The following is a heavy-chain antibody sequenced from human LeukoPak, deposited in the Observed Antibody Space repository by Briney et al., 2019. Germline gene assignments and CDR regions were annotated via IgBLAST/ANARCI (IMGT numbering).Heavy chain of an antibody. CDR2: ISSSGSTI. Sequence: GGSLRLSCAASGFTFTSHAMTWVRQAPGKGLEWASHISSSGSTICYADSVKGRFTISRDNAKNSLYLQMNSLRAEDTAVYYCAGPLYDSGWDAFDIWGQGTMVTVSS. J-gene: IGHJ3*02. CDR3: AGPLYDSGWDAFDI. D-gene: IGHD3-22*01. V-gene: IGHV3-48*04. CDR1: GFTFTSHA.